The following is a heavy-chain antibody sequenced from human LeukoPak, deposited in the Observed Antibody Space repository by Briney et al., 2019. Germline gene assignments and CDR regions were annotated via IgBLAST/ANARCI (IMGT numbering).Heavy chain of an antibody. CDR2: ISTGSSTT. Sequence: GGSLRLSCAASEFSFSTYNMNWVRQAPGKGLEWVSYISTGSSTTYYADSVKGRFTISRDNVENSLYLQMNSLRDEDTAVYYCARVAAGYSVNYFDYWGQGTLVTVSS. D-gene: IGHD4-23*01. CDR3: ARVAAGYSVNYFDY. V-gene: IGHV3-48*02. J-gene: IGHJ4*02. CDR1: EFSFSTYN.